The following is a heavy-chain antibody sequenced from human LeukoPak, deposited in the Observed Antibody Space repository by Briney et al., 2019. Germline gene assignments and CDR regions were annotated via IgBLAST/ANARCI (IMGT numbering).Heavy chain of an antibody. J-gene: IGHJ6*02. CDR1: GFTFSSYA. Sequence: GGSLRLSCAASGFTFSSYAMHWVRQAPGKGLEWVAVILYDGSNKYYADSVKGRFTISRDNSKDTLYLQMNSLRAEDTAVYYCARDRWFGELFHNGMDVWGQGTTVTVSS. CDR2: ILYDGSNK. D-gene: IGHD3-10*01. V-gene: IGHV3-30*04. CDR3: ARDRWFGELFHNGMDV.